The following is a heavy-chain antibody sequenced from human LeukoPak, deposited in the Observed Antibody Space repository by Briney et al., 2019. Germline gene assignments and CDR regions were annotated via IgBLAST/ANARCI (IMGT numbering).Heavy chain of an antibody. Sequence: SGGSLRLSCAASGFTLSNYWMSWVRQAPGQGPEWVANIKQDGSEKYYVDSVKGRFAISRDNAKNSLYLQMNSLRAEDTAVYYCARYGNGAWLAHYSFDIWGQGTMVTVSS. D-gene: IGHD6-19*01. CDR3: ARYGNGAWLAHYSFDI. J-gene: IGHJ3*02. CDR1: GFTLSNYW. V-gene: IGHV3-7*01. CDR2: IKQDGSEK.